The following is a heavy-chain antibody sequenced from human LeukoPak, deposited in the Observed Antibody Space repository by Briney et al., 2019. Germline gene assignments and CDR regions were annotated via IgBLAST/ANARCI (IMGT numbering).Heavy chain of an antibody. CDR2: ISSSGSTI. CDR1: GFTFSSYG. V-gene: IGHV3-48*04. CDR3: ARVPYDFWSGSRRAYYFDY. Sequence: PGGSLRLSCAASGFTFSSYGMHWVRQAPGKGLEWVSYISSSGSTIYYADSVKGRFTISRDNAKNSLYLQMNSLRAEDTAVYYCARVPYDFWSGSRRAYYFDYWGQGTLVTVSS. D-gene: IGHD3-3*01. J-gene: IGHJ4*02.